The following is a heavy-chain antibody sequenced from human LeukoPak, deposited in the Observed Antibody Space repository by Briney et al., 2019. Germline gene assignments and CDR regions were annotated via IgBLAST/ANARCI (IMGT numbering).Heavy chain of an antibody. V-gene: IGHV3-23*01. CDR1: GFTFGEYA. D-gene: IGHD6-19*01. CDR3: ARQWLVNG. CDR2: ISESGGTT. J-gene: IGHJ4*02. Sequence: GGSVRLSCTASGFTFGEYAMSWVGQAPGKGLEGVPRISESGGTTDYADSVKGRFTISSDNSKNTLYLQTNSLRDEDTAVYYCARQWLVNGWGQGTLVTVSS.